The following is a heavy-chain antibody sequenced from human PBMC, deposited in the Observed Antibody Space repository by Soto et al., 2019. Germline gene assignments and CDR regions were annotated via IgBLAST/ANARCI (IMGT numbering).Heavy chain of an antibody. J-gene: IGHJ6*02. D-gene: IGHD2-2*01. CDR2: ISYDGSNK. Sequence: QVQLVESGGGVVQPGRSLRLSCAASGFTLSSYGMHWVRQAPGKGLEWVAVISYDGSNKYYADSVKGRFTISRDNSKNTLYLQMNSLRAEDTAVYYCAKSICSSTSCFYGMDVWGQGTTVTVSS. CDR1: GFTLSSYG. CDR3: AKSICSSTSCFYGMDV. V-gene: IGHV3-30*18.